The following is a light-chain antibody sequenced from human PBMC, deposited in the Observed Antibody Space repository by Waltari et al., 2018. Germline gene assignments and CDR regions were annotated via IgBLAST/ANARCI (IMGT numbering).Light chain of an antibody. V-gene: IGLV2-14*03. CDR3: TSQALDGVVL. CDR1: GSAIDDSDF. Sequence: QSALTQPASVSGSPGQSITISCTGIGSAIDDSDFVSWYQHQPGKAPRVIIYDVTNPPSRISHRFSASKSANTSSLTISGLQPEDEGDYYCTSQALDGVVLFGGGTQVTV. CDR2: DVT. J-gene: IGLJ3*02.